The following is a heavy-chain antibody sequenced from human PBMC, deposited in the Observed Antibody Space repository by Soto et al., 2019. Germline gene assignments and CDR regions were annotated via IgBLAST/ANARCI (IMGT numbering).Heavy chain of an antibody. Sequence: PGGSLRLSCGASGFSVKRYWMHWVRQAPGKGLEWVSAISGSGGSTYYADSVKGRLTISRDNSKNTLYLQMNSLRAEDTAVYYCARDIRWSNVNCYPHYGMDFWGQGTTVTVSS. D-gene: IGHD2-21*01. CDR3: ARDIRWSNVNCYPHYGMDF. CDR1: GFSVKRYW. CDR2: ISGSGGST. V-gene: IGHV3-23*01. J-gene: IGHJ6*02.